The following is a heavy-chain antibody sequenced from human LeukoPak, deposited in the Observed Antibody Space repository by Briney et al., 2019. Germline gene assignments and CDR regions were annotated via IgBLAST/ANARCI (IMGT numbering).Heavy chain of an antibody. J-gene: IGHJ6*02. D-gene: IGHD3-10*01. V-gene: IGHV4-38-2*02. CDR1: GYSISSGYY. CDR2: IYHSGST. Sequence: SETLSLTCTVSGYSISSGYYWGWIRQPPGKGLEWIGSIYHSGSTYYNPSLKSRVTISVDTSKNQFSLKLSSVTAADTAVYYCAREVRGVIDYYGMDVWGQGTTVTVSS. CDR3: AREVRGVIDYYGMDV.